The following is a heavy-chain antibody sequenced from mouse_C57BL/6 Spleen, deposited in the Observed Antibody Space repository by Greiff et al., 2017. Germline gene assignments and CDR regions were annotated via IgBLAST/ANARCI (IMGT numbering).Heavy chain of an antibody. CDR3: ARHAVVATNAMDY. CDR2: ISGGGGNT. D-gene: IGHD1-1*01. J-gene: IGHJ4*01. CDR1: GFTFSSYT. Sequence: EVKLMESGGGLVKPGGSLKLSCAASGFTFSSYTMSWVRQTPEKRLEWVATISGGGGNTYYPDSVKGRFTISRDNAKNTLYLQMSSLRSEDTALYYCARHAVVATNAMDYWGQGTSVTVSS. V-gene: IGHV5-9*01.